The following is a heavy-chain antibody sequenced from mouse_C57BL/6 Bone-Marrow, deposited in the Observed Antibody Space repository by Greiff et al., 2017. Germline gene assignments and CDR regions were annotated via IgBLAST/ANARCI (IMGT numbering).Heavy chain of an antibody. D-gene: IGHD4-1*02. J-gene: IGHJ4*01. V-gene: IGHV3-6*01. CDR3: ARTTGYYYAMDY. CDR1: GYSITSGYY. Sequence: EVKVEESGPGLVKPSQSLSLTCSVTGYSITSGYYWNWIRQFPGNKLEWMGYISYDGSNNYNPSLKNRISITRDTSKNQFFLKLNSVTTEDTATYYCARTTGYYYAMDYWGQGTSVTVSS. CDR2: ISYDGSN.